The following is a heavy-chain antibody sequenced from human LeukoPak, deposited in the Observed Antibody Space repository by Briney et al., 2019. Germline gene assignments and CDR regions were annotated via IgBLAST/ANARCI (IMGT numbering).Heavy chain of an antibody. CDR1: GFTFDDYG. J-gene: IGHJ6*03. Sequence: GGSLRLSCAASGFTFDDYGMSWVRQAPGKGLVWVSRINSDGSSTSYADSVKGRFTISRDNAKNTLYLQMNSLRAEDTAVYYCAREPSSGSYYGGYYYYMDVWGKGTTVTVSS. V-gene: IGHV3-74*01. D-gene: IGHD1-26*01. CDR2: INSDGSST. CDR3: AREPSSGSYYGGYYYYMDV.